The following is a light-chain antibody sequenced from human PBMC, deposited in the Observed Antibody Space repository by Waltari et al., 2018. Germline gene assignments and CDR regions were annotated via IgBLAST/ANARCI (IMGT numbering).Light chain of an antibody. Sequence: AIRMTQSPSSFSASTGDRVTITCRASQGISSYLAWYQQKPGKAPKLLIYAASTLQSGVPSRFSGSGSGTDFTLTISCLQSEDLATYYCQQYYSYPQITFGQGTRLEIK. CDR2: AAS. V-gene: IGKV1-8*01. CDR3: QQYYSYPQIT. J-gene: IGKJ5*01. CDR1: QGISSY.